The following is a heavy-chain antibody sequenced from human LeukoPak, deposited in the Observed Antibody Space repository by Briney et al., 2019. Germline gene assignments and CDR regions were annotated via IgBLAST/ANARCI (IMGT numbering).Heavy chain of an antibody. D-gene: IGHD1-26*01. CDR1: GFTFSSYA. CDR2: ITDSGGTT. CDR3: AKLWRGSHPRYFDH. J-gene: IGHJ4*02. Sequence: TGGSLRLSCAASGFTFSSYAMSWVRQAPGKGLEWVSTITDSGGTTFYADSVKGRFTISRDNSKNTLYLQMNTLRAEDMAVYYCAKLWRGSHPRYFDHWGQGTLVTVSS. V-gene: IGHV3-23*01.